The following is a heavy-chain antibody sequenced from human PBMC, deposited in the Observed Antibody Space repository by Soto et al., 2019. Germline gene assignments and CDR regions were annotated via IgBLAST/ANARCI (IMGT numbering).Heavy chain of an antibody. Sequence: PSETLSLTCAVSGGSISSCGYSWSWIRQPPGKGLEWIGYIYHSGSTYYNPSLKSRVTISVDRSKNQFSLKLSSVTAADTAVYYCGRVRVVVAANTRCRFEAWGQGTLVTVSS. CDR1: GGSISSCGYS. CDR3: GRVRVVVAANTRCRFEA. V-gene: IGHV4-30-2*01. D-gene: IGHD2-15*01. CDR2: IYHSGST. J-gene: IGHJ5*02.